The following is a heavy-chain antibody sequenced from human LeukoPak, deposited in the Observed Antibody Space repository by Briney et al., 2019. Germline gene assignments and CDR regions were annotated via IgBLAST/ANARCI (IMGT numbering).Heavy chain of an antibody. CDR2: IYRGEKT. J-gene: IGHJ4*02. Sequence: GGSLRLSCEASGFGVSSNYINWVRQAPGKGLEWVSVIYRGEKTYYADSVKGRFNISRDSFKNTVFLQMNSLRAEDTAIYYCARSDGGVLYCGEDCYLDLWGQGTLVTVSS. CDR1: GFGVSSNY. D-gene: IGHD2-21*02. CDR3: ARSDGGVLYCGEDCYLDL. V-gene: IGHV3-66*01.